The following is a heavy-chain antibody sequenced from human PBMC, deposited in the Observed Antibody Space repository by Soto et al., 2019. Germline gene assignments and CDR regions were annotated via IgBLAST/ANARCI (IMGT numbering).Heavy chain of an antibody. Sequence: PGGSLRLSCAASGFTFSSYAMSWVRQAPGKGLEWVSAISGSGGSTYYADSVKGRFAISRDNSKNTLYLQMNSLRAEDTAVYYCAKSPTITMIVVVIPDFDYWGQGTLVTVSS. CDR3: AKSPTITMIVVVIPDFDY. CDR1: GFTFSSYA. V-gene: IGHV3-23*01. D-gene: IGHD3-22*01. J-gene: IGHJ4*02. CDR2: ISGSGGST.